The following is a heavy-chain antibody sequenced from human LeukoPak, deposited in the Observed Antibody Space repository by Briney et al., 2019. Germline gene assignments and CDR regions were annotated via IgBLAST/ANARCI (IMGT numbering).Heavy chain of an antibody. Sequence: GGSLRLSCAASGFTFSSYAMHWVRQAPGKGLEYVSTISSSGGSTYYANSVKGRFTISRDNSKKTLYLQMGSLRAEDMAVYYCARGVVVAASSFDYWGQGTLVTVSS. CDR1: GFTFSSYA. J-gene: IGHJ4*02. CDR2: ISSSGGST. V-gene: IGHV3-64*01. CDR3: ARGVVVAASSFDY. D-gene: IGHD2-15*01.